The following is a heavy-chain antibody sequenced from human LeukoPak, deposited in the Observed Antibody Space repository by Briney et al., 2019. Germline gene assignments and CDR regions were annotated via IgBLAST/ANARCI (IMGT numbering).Heavy chain of an antibody. V-gene: IGHV4-59*08. J-gene: IGHJ4*02. D-gene: IGHD3-10*01. CDR1: SDSIPSPY. Sequence: PSETLSLTCTVSSDSIPSPYWSWIRQSPGKGLEWIAYISYAGSTRYNPSFKSRVTVSIDMSKIQFPLRLTSVTAADTAVYYCARHFTVGGNYYFGHWDQGTPVTVSS. CDR2: ISYAGST. CDR3: ARHFTVGGNYYFGH.